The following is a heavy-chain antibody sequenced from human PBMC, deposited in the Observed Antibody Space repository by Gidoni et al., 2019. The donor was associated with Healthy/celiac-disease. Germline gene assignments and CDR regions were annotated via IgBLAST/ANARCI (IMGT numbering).Heavy chain of an antibody. V-gene: IGHV3-23*01. J-gene: IGHJ4*02. CDR3: AKVSSGWYGGSLDY. D-gene: IGHD6-19*01. CDR2: IRGSGGST. CDR1: GFTFSSYA. Sequence: EVLLLESWGGLVPPGGSLRLSCAASGFTFSSYAMSWVRQAPGKGLEWVSAIRGSGGSTYYADSGKGRFTISRDNSKNTLYLQMNSLRAEDTAVYYCAKVSSGWYGGSLDYWGQGTLVTVSS.